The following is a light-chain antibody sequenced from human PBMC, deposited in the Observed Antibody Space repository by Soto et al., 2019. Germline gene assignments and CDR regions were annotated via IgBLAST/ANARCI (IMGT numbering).Light chain of an antibody. CDR3: SSYAGSNNFGVV. CDR1: SSDVGGYNY. V-gene: IGLV2-8*01. CDR2: EVS. Sequence: QSVLTQPPSAPVSPGQSVTISCTGTSSDVGGYNYVSWYQQHPGKAPKLMIYEVSKRPSGVPDRFSGSKSGNTASLTVSGLQAEDEADYYCSSYAGSNNFGVVFGGGTKLTVL. J-gene: IGLJ2*01.